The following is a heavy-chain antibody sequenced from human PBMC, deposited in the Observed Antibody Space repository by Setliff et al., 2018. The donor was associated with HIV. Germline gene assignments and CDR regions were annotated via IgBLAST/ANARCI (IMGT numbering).Heavy chain of an antibody. CDR1: GFTYSSYW. V-gene: IGHV3-7*03. J-gene: IGHJ3*02. CDR2: IKQDGETI. CDR3: ARWGEPAQRGFDI. D-gene: IGHD3-16*01. Sequence: GGSLRLSCAASGFTYSSYWMGWVRQAPGKGLEWVANIKQDGETIYYVDSVKGRFTMSRDNAKNSLFLQMTSLRADDTAVYYCARWGEPAQRGFDIWGQGTMVTVS.